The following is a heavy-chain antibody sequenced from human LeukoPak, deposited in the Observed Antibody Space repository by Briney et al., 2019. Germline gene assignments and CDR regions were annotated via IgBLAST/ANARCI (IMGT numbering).Heavy chain of an antibody. Sequence: GESLKISCKGSGYTFSSYWIGWVRQMPGKGLEWMGIIYPGVSDTRYSPSLQGQVTISVDTSIGTAYLQWSSLKASDTAIYYCARQNDFRLDYWGQGTLVTVSS. CDR1: GYTFSSYW. D-gene: IGHD3-3*01. CDR3: ARQNDFRLDY. J-gene: IGHJ4*02. V-gene: IGHV5-51*01. CDR2: IYPGVSDT.